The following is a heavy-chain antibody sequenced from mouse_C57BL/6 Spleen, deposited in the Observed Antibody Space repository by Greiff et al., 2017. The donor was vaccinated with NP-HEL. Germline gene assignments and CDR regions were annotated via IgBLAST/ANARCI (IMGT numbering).Heavy chain of an antibody. V-gene: IGHV5-4*01. CDR1: GFTFSSYA. J-gene: IGHJ3*01. CDR2: ISDGGSYT. CDR3: AGERNYPFAY. D-gene: IGHD2-1*01. Sequence: VQLQQSGGGLVKPGGSLKLSCAASGFTFSSYAMSWVRQTPEKRLEWVATISDGGSYTYYPDNVKGRFTISRDNAKNNLYLQMSHLKSEDTAMYYCAGERNYPFAYWGQGTLVTVSA.